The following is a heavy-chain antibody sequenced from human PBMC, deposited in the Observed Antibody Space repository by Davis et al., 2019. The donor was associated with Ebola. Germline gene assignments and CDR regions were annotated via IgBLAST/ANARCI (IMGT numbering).Heavy chain of an antibody. CDR1: GFTFSSYA. CDR2: ISGSGGST. D-gene: IGHD7-27*01. J-gene: IGHJ6*03. Sequence: GESLKISCAASGFTFSSYAMSWVRQAPGKGLEWVSAISGSGGSTYYADSVKGRFTISRDNSKNTLYLQMNSLRAEDTAVYYCAKGPNWGYYYYMDVWGKGTTVTVSS. V-gene: IGHV3-23*01. CDR3: AKGPNWGYYYYMDV.